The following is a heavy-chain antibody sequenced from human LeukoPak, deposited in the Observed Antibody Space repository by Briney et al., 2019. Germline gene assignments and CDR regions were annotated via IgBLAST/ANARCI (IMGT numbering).Heavy chain of an antibody. J-gene: IGHJ2*01. CDR3: SREGEGEDGTGHHNWYFDL. V-gene: IGHV1-18*01. CDR2: ISPYNGNT. CDR1: GYTFTSYG. D-gene: IGHD2-8*02. Sequence: ASVKVSCKASGYTFTSYGLNWVRQAPGQGLEWMGWISPYNGNTKYDQKVQGRVTMTTDTSTSTAYLELRSLRSDDTAMYFCSREGEGEDGTGHHNWYFDLWGRGTLVTVSS.